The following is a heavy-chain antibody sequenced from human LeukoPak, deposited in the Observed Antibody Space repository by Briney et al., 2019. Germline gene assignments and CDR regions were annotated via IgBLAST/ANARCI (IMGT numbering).Heavy chain of an antibody. V-gene: IGHV1-69*10. CDR1: EGTFSSYA. D-gene: IGHD3-10*01. CDR2: IIPFLVIA. J-gene: IGHJ4*02. CDR3: ARDVARPDYYGSGNFDY. Sequence: ASVKVSCKASEGTFSSYALSWVRQAPGQGLEWMGGIIPFLVIANYAQKFQGRVTITADKSTSTAYMELSSLRSEDTAVYYCARDVARPDYYGSGNFDYWGQGTLVTVSS.